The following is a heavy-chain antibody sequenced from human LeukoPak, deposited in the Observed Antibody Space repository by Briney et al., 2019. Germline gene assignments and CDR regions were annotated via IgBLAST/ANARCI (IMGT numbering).Heavy chain of an antibody. CDR2: ISYDGSNK. CDR3: AKEIGPVRYSSRRQTSGFDP. V-gene: IGHV3-30*14. Sequence: GGSLRLSCAASGFTFSSYAMHWVRQAPGKGLEWVAVISYDGSNKYYADSVKGRFTISRDNSKNTLYLQMNSLRADDTAVYYCAKEIGPVRYSSRRQTSGFDPWGQGTLVTVSS. D-gene: IGHD6-13*01. CDR1: GFTFSSYA. J-gene: IGHJ5*02.